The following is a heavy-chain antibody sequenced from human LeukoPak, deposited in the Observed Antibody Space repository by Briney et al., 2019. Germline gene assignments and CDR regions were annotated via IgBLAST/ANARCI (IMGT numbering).Heavy chain of an antibody. D-gene: IGHD1-1*01. CDR1: GDSINHYF. J-gene: IGHJ4*02. CDR2: IYSSGTT. CDR3: ARDANARAWDY. Sequence: PSETLSLTCTVSGDSINHYFWTWIRQPAGKGLEWIGRIYSSGTTNYNPSLKSRLIMSVDTSKNQFSLNLSSVTAADTAVYYCARDANARAWDYWGQGILVTVSS. V-gene: IGHV4-4*07.